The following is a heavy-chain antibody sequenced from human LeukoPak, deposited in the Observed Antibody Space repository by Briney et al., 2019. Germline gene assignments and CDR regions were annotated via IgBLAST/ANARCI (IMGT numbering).Heavy chain of an antibody. V-gene: IGHV4-39*07. CDR1: GGSISSSSYY. D-gene: IGHD5-24*01. CDR3: AVGRPPQLYFGY. Sequence: SETLSLTCTVSGGSISSSSYYWGWIRQPPGKGLEWIGSIYYSGTIYYNPSLKSRVTISVDTSKNQFSLKLSSVTAADTAVYYWAVGRPPQLYFGYWGQGTLVTVSS. CDR2: IYYSGTI. J-gene: IGHJ4*02.